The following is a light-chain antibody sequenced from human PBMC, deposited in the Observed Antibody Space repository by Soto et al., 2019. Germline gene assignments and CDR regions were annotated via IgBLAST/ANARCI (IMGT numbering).Light chain of an antibody. V-gene: IGKV1-5*03. J-gene: IGKJ1*01. Sequence: DIQMTQSPSTLSASVGDRVTITCRASQSISSWLAWYQQKPGKAPKLLIYTASSLESGVPSRFSGSGSGTESTLTISSLQPDDFATYYCQQYNSYSRTFGQGTKVEIK. CDR2: TAS. CDR3: QQYNSYSRT. CDR1: QSISSW.